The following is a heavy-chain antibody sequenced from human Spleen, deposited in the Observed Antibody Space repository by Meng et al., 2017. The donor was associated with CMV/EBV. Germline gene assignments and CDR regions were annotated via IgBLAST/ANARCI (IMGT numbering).Heavy chain of an antibody. J-gene: IGHJ5*02. CDR2: MNPNSGST. V-gene: IGHV1-8*01. Sequence: VQLAQSVTEVRTRGAAVNVSCKASGYTFTSYDINWVRQASGQGLEWMGWMNPNSGSTGYAQKFQGRVTMTRNTSISTAYMELSSLRSEDTAVYYCAGFDPGWFDPWGQGTLVTVSS. CDR3: AGFDPGWFDP. CDR1: GYTFTSYD. D-gene: IGHD3-9*01.